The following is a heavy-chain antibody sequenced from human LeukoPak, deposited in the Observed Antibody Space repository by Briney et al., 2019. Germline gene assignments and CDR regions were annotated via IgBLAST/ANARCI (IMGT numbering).Heavy chain of an antibody. CDR1: GGTFSSYA. V-gene: IGHV1-69*01. D-gene: IGHD5-24*01. CDR3: ARGKGEMATTYFDY. Sequence: GSSAKVSCKASGGTFSSYAISWVRQAPGQGLEWMGGIIPIFGTANYAQKFQGRVTITADESTSTVYMELSSLRSEDTAVYYCARGKGEMATTYFDYWGQGTLVTVSS. CDR2: IIPIFGTA. J-gene: IGHJ4*02.